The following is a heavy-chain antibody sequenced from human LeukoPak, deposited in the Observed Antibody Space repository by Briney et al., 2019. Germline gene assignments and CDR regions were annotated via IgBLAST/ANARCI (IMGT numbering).Heavy chain of an antibody. CDR1: GFTFSSYG. CDR2: ISGGGGST. V-gene: IGHV3-23*01. D-gene: IGHD6-19*01. CDR3: ERLIAVAGPNWFDP. J-gene: IGHJ5*02. Sequence: GGSLRLSCAASGFTFSSYGMSWVRQAPGKGLEWVSGISGGGGSTYYADSVKGRFTISRDNSKNTLYLQMNSLRAEDTAVYYCERLIAVAGPNWFDPWGQGTLVTVSS.